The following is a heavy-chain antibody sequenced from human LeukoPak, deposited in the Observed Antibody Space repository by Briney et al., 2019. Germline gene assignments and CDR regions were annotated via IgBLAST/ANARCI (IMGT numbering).Heavy chain of an antibody. Sequence: GGSLRLSCAASGFTFSSYSMNWVRQAPGKGLEWVSSISSSSSYIYYADSVKGRFTISRDNAKNSLYLQMNSLRAEDTAVYYCARPLYDYVWGSYRGSLNYWGQGTLVTVSS. V-gene: IGHV3-21*01. J-gene: IGHJ4*02. CDR2: ISSSSSYI. CDR3: ARPLYDYVWGSYRGSLNY. CDR1: GFTFSSYS. D-gene: IGHD3-16*02.